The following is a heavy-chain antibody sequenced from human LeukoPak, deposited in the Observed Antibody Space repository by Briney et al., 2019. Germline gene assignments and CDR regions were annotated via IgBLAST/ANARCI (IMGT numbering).Heavy chain of an antibody. CDR3: ARAPPRYCSSTSCLGGFDY. V-gene: IGHV3-74*01. J-gene: IGHJ4*02. Sequence: PGGSLRLSCAASGFTFSSYWMHWVRQAPGKGLVWVSRINTDGSSTSYADSVKGRFTISRDNAKNTLYLQMNSLRAEDTAVYYCARAPPRYCSSTSCLGGFDYWGQGTLVTVSS. CDR1: GFTFSSYW. CDR2: INTDGSST. D-gene: IGHD2-2*01.